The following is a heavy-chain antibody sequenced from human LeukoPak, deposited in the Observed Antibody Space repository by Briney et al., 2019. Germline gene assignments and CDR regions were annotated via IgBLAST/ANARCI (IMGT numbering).Heavy chain of an antibody. D-gene: IGHD3-22*01. J-gene: IGHJ4*02. CDR2: INHSGNT. CDR3: ARASYYYDSSGYYYYFDY. CDR1: GGSFSGYY. Sequence: SETLSLTCAVYGGSFSGYYWSWIRQPPGKGLEWIGEINHSGNTNYNPSLKCRVTISVDTSKPQFSLKLSSVTAADTAVYYCARASYYYDSSGYYYYFDYWGQGTLVTVSS. V-gene: IGHV4-34*01.